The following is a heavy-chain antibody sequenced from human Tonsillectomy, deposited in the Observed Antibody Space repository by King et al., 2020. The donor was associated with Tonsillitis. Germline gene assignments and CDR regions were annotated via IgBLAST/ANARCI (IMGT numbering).Heavy chain of an antibody. V-gene: IGHV1-18*04. CDR2: ISAYNGNT. CDR3: ARAQGTSLENYYYYGMDV. CDR1: GYMLTSYG. J-gene: IGHJ6*02. D-gene: IGHD1-14*01. Sequence: VQLVESGAEVKKPGASVKVSCTASGYMLTSYGISWVRQAPGQGLEWMGWISAYNGNTKYAQKLQGRVIMTTDTSTSTACMELRSLRSDDTAVYYCARAQGTSLENYYYYGMDVWGQGTTVTVSS.